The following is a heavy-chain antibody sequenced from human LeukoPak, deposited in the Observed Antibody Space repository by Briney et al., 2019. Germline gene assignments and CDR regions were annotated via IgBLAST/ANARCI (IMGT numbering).Heavy chain of an antibody. CDR2: INPNSGGT. D-gene: IGHD4-17*01. CDR1: GYTFTGYY. Sequence: ASVKVSCKASGYTFTGYYMHWVRQAPGQGLEWMGRINPNSGGTNYAQKFQGRVTMTRDTSISTAYMELSRLRSDDTAVYYCVSRGARANPLDYWGQGTLVTVSS. J-gene: IGHJ4*02. CDR3: VSRGARANPLDY. V-gene: IGHV1-2*06.